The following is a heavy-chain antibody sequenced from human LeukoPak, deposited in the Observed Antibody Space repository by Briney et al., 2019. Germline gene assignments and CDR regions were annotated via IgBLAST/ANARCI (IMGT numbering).Heavy chain of an antibody. Sequence: SETLSLTCTVSGGSISSYYWSWIRQPRGKGLEWIGYIYYSGSTNYNPSLKSRVTISVDTSKNQFSLKLSSVTAADTAVYYCARENWNPSVFDYWGQGTLVTVSS. D-gene: IGHD1-1*01. J-gene: IGHJ4*02. CDR1: GGSISSYY. V-gene: IGHV4-59*01. CDR2: IYYSGST. CDR3: ARENWNPSVFDY.